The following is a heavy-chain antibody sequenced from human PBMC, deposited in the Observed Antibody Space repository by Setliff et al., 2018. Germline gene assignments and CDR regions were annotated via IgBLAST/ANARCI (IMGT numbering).Heavy chain of an antibody. D-gene: IGHD3-10*01. CDR2: IDWDDAK. CDR1: GFSLTASGMC. CDR3: ARINMVRGVPPHLDY. J-gene: IGHJ4*02. V-gene: IGHV2-70*11. Sequence: SGPTLVNPPQTLTLTCAFSGFSLTASGMCVTWIRQPPGKTLEWLARIDWDDAKYYRTSLQTRLTISKDTSKNHVVLTMTNMDPVDTATYYCARINMVRGVPPHLDYWGQGTLVTVSS.